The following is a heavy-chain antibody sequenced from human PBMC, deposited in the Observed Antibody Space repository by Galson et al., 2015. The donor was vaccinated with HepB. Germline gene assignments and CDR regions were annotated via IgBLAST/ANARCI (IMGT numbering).Heavy chain of an antibody. D-gene: IGHD1-7*01. CDR1: GFTFSSYS. CDR2: ISSSSSYI. CDR3: AGDDHADNWTYIKAYYYYSGMDV. V-gene: IGHV3-21*01. Sequence: SLRLSCAASGFTFSSYSMNWVRQAPGKGLEWVSSISSSSSYIYYADSVKARFTISRDNAKYSLYLHMNSLRAEDTAVYYCAGDDHADNWTYIKAYYYYSGMDVCGQATTVTASS. J-gene: IGHJ6*02.